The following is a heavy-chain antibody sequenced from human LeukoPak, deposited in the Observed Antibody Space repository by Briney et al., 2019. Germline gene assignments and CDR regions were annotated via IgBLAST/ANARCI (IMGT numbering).Heavy chain of an antibody. CDR3: AVVPTPHYIVWFSLGREAFDI. V-gene: IGHV4-30-4*08. D-gene: IGHD2-21*01. CDR2: ICYSGST. CDR1: GGSISSGDYY. Sequence: SQTLSLTCTVSGGSISSGDYYWSWIRQPPGKGLEWIGYICYSGSTYYNPSLKSRVTISVDTSKNQFSLKLSSVTAADTAVYYCAVVPTPHYIVWFSLGREAFDIWGQGTMVTVSS. J-gene: IGHJ3*02.